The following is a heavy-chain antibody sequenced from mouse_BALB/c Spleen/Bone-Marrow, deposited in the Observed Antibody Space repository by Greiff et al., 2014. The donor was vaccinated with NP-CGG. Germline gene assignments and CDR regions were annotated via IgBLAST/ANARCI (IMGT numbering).Heavy chain of an antibody. D-gene: IGHD1-1*01. Sequence: LKESGSELVRPGTSVKLSCKASGYTFTSYWMHWVKQRPGQGLEWIGNIYPFSGSSNYDETFKSKATLTVDTSSSTAYMQLISLTSEDSAVYYCTRSPITTVVAETMDCWGQGTSVTVSS. CDR2: IYPFSGSS. V-gene: IGHV1S22*01. J-gene: IGHJ4*01. CDR1: GYTFTSYW. CDR3: TRSPITTVVAETMDC.